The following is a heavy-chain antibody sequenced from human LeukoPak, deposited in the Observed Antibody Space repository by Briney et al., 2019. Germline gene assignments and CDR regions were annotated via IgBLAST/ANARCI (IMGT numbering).Heavy chain of an antibody. CDR3: ARDPGSEGIDY. Sequence: AETLSLTCTVSGASITSYYWNWIRQPPGKGLEWIGYFYYSGSTSHNPSLKSRVTISVDTSKNQFSLKLTSVTAADTAVYYCARDPGSEGIDYWGQGTLVTVSS. CDR1: GASITSYY. J-gene: IGHJ4*02. V-gene: IGHV4-59*01. CDR2: FYYSGST.